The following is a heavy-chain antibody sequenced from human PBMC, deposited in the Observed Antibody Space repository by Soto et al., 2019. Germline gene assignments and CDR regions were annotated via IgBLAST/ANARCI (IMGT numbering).Heavy chain of an antibody. CDR2: IGAYNGNT. D-gene: IGHD3-22*01. Sequence: QVPLVQSGAEVKKPGAPVKVSCQASGYTFTSYGISWVRQAPGQGLEWMGWIGAYNGNTNYAQKLQGRVTMTTDTSTSTAYMQLRILRSDDTAVYYCARDSYDSGGYYYSGWFDPWGQGTLVTVSS. V-gene: IGHV1-18*01. CDR1: GYTFTSYG. CDR3: ARDSYDSGGYYYSGWFDP. J-gene: IGHJ5*02.